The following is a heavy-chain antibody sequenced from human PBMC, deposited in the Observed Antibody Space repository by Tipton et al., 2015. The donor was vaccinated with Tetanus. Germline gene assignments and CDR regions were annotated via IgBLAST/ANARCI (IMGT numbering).Heavy chain of an antibody. Sequence: TLSLTCTVSGDSISSHYWNWIRQPPGKGLEWIGYFSYSGSSNYNPSLKSRVTMSVDTSKNQFSLKLSSVTAADTAVYYCARERLGPVTGTRYFFDHWGPGTLVLVSS. CDR1: GDSISSHY. CDR2: FSYSGSS. CDR3: ARERLGPVTGTRYFFDH. D-gene: IGHD6-19*01. J-gene: IGHJ4*02. V-gene: IGHV4-59*11.